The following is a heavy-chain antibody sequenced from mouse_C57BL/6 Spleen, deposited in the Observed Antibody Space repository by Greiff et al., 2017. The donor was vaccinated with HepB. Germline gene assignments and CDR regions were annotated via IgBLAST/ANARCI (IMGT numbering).Heavy chain of an antibody. CDR2: IYPGDGDT. CDR1: GYAFSSYW. V-gene: IGHV1-80*01. CDR3: ARHSSGLWFAY. J-gene: IGHJ2*01. Sequence: QVQLQQSGAELVKPGASVKISCKASGYAFSSYWMNWVKQRPGKGLEWIGQIYPGDGDTNYNGKFKGKATLTADKSSSTAYMQLSSLTSEDSAVYFCARHSSGLWFAYWGQGTTLTVSS. D-gene: IGHD3-2*02.